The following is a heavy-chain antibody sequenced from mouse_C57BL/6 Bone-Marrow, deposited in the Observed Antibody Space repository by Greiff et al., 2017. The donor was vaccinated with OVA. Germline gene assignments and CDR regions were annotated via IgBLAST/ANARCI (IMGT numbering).Heavy chain of an antibody. CDR2: IRNKANGYTT. V-gene: IGHV7-3*03. CDR3: AKGNYGFAY. CDR1: GFTFTDYY. D-gene: IGHD1-1*01. Sequence: EVQRVESGGGLVQPGGSLSLSCAASGFTFTDYYMSWVRQPPGKALEWLGFIRNKANGYTTEYSASVKGRFTISRDNSQSILYLQMNALRAEDSATYYCAKGNYGFAYWGQGTLVTVSA. J-gene: IGHJ3*01.